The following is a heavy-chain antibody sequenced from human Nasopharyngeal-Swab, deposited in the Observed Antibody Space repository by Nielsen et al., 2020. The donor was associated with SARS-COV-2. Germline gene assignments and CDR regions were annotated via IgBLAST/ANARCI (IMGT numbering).Heavy chain of an antibody. CDR1: GFTFSSYS. J-gene: IGHJ2*01. D-gene: IGHD3-22*01. CDR2: ISSSSSYI. Sequence: GGSLRLSCAASGFTFSSYSMNWVRQAPGKGLEWVSSISSSSSYIYYADSVKGRFTISRDNAKNSLYLQMNSLRAEDTAVYYCARDIDSSGYSGYLYFDLWGRGTLVTVSS. V-gene: IGHV3-21*01. CDR3: ARDIDSSGYSGYLYFDL.